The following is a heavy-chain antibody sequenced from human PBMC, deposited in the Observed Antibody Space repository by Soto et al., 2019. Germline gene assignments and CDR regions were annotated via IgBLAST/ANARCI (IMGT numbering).Heavy chain of an antibody. CDR3: ARDRSVVTPGYFDY. D-gene: IGHD2-21*02. V-gene: IGHV3-48*03. CDR1: GFTFSSYE. Sequence: PGGSLRLSCAASGFTFSSYEMNWVRQAPGKGLEWVSYISSSGSTIYYADSVKGRFTISRDNAKNSLYLQMNSLRAEDTAVYYCARDRSVVTPGYFDYWGQGTLVTVSS. J-gene: IGHJ4*02. CDR2: ISSSGSTI.